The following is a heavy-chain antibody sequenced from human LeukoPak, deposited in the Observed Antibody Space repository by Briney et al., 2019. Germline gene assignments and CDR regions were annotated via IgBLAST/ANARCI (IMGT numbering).Heavy chain of an antibody. V-gene: IGHV3-20*04. CDR1: GYIFYDYG. J-gene: IGHJ1*01. D-gene: IGHD5-24*01. CDR2: INWNGGST. Sequence: PGGSLRLSCAGSGYIFYDYGMRWVRQAPGKGLEWVAGINWNGGSTGYAASVKGRCTISRDNAKTALYLEMNSLRVEDTAFYYCVRLGRDGYPYGAPYWGQGALVTVSS. CDR3: VRLGRDGYPYGAPY.